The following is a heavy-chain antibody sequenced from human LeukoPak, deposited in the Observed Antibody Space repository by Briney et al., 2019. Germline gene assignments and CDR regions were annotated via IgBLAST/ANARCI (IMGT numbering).Heavy chain of an antibody. V-gene: IGHV3-48*03. CDR2: ISSSGSTI. CDR3: ARGPFVGFYYYYMDV. CDR1: GFTFSSYE. Sequence: PGGSLRLSCAASGFTFSSYEMNWVRQAPGKGLEWVSYISSSGSTIYYADSVKGRFTISSDNAKNSLYLQMNSLRAEDTAVYYCARGPFVGFYYYYMDVWGKGTTVTVSS. J-gene: IGHJ6*03.